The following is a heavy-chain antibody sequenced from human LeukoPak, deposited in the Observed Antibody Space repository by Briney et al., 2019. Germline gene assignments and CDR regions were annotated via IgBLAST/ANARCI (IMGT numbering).Heavy chain of an antibody. Sequence: SETLSLTCAVHGGSFSGYYWSWIRQPPRKGLEWIGEINHSGSTNYNPSLKSRVTISVDTSKNQFSLKLSSVTAADTAVYYCARDGCGGSCFHYYYYYMDVWGKGTTVTISS. J-gene: IGHJ6*03. CDR1: GGSFSGYY. CDR2: INHSGST. V-gene: IGHV4-34*01. CDR3: ARDGCGGSCFHYYYYYMDV. D-gene: IGHD2-15*01.